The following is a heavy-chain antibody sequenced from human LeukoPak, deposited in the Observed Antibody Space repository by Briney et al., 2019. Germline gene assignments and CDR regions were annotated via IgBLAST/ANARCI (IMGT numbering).Heavy chain of an antibody. D-gene: IGHD2-8*01. J-gene: IGHJ1*01. V-gene: IGHV1-18*01. Sequence: GASVKVSCKASGYTFTSYGISWVRQAPGQGLEWVGWISAYNGNTNYAQKLQGRVTMTTDTSTSTAYMELRSLRSDDTAVYYCARDLALGYCTNGVCYTGEYFQHWGQGTLVTVSS. CDR3: ARDLALGYCTNGVCYTGEYFQH. CDR1: GYTFTSYG. CDR2: ISAYNGNT.